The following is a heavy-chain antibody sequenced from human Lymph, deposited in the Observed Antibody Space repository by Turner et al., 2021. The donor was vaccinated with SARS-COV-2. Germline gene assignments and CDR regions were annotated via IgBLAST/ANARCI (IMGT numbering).Heavy chain of an antibody. CDR3: ARVYGDYVP. J-gene: IGHJ5*02. V-gene: IGHV3-66*01. D-gene: IGHD4-17*01. CDR2: IYPGGST. Sequence: EVQLVESGGGLVQPGGSLRLSCTASGFTVSSIYMTWVRQAPGKGLEWVSLIYPGGSTYYADSVKGRFTISRDNSKNTLYLQMNSLRAEDTAVYYCARVYGDYVPWGQGTLVTVSS. CDR1: GFTVSSIY.